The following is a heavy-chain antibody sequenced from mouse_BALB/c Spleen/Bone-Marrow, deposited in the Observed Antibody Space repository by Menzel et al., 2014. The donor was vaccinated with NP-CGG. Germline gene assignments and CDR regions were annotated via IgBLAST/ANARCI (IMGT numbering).Heavy chain of an antibody. CDR1: GYTFTSYW. J-gene: IGHJ3*01. CDR2: INPSTGYT. D-gene: IGHD3-2*01. CDR3: ARRGDSSGYPFAY. V-gene: IGHV1-7*01. Sequence: VKLQESGAELAKPGASVKMSCKASGYTFTSYWMHWVKQRPGQGLEWIGYINPSTGYTEHNQRFKDKATLTADKSSSTAHMQLSSLTSEDSAVYYCARRGDSSGYPFAYWGQGTLVTVSA.